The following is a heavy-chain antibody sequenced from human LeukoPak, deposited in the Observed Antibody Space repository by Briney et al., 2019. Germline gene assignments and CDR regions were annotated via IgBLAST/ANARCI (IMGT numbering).Heavy chain of an antibody. D-gene: IGHD5-18*01. V-gene: IGHV3-21*01. CDR1: GFTFSSYS. CDR3: ARDGGYSYGYFDY. Sequence: GGSLRLSCAASGFTFSSYSMNWVRQAPGKGLEWVSSISSSSSYIYYADSVKGRFTISRDNAENSLYLQMNSLRAEDTAVYYCARDGGYSYGYFDYWVQGTLVTVSS. CDR2: ISSSSSYI. J-gene: IGHJ4*02.